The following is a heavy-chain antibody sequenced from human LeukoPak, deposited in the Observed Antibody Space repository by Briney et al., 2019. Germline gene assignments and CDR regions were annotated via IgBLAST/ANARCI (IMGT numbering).Heavy chain of an antibody. CDR3: ARDSRGGWSGYFDY. V-gene: IGHV3-33*07. D-gene: IGHD6-19*01. J-gene: IGHJ4*02. Sequence: GGSLRLSCAASGFIFSNYGMYWVRQAPGEGLDWVAVIWHDGSAEIYADSVKGRFSISRDDSKNTVYLQMNSLRAEDTALYYCARDSRGGWSGYFDYWGQGIVVTVSS. CDR1: GFIFSNYG. CDR2: IWHDGSAE.